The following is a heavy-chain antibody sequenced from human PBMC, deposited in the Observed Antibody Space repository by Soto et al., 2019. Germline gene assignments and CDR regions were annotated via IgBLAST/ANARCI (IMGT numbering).Heavy chain of an antibody. CDR2: ISSSSSYT. CDR1: GFTFSDYY. J-gene: IGHJ4*02. Sequence: PGGSLRLSCAASGFTFSDYYMSWIRQAPGKGLEWVSYISSSSSYTNYADSVKGRFTISRDNAKNSLYLQMNSLRAEDTAVYYCARDPYRVRGVNPPPVLWGQGTLVTVSS. D-gene: IGHD3-10*01. V-gene: IGHV3-11*05. CDR3: ARDPYRVRGVNPPPVL.